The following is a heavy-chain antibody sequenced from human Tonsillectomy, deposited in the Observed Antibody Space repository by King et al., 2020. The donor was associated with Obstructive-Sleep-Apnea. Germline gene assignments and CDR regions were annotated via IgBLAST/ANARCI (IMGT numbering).Heavy chain of an antibody. V-gene: IGHV4-34*01. CDR2: INHSGST. CDR1: GGSFSGYH. J-gene: IGHJ4*02. Sequence: VQLQQWGAGLLKPSETLSLTCAVYGGSFSGYHWSWIRQPPGKGLEWIGEINHSGSTNYNPSLKSRVTISVDTSKNQFSLKLTSVTAADTAEYFCARASNVDTAMGSGGYWGQGTLVTVSS. D-gene: IGHD5-18*01. CDR3: ARASNVDTAMGSGGY.